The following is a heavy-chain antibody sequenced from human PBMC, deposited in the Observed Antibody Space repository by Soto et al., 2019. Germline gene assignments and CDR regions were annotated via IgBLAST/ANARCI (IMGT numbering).Heavy chain of an antibody. CDR3: ARHLRGSYDFWSGYYGPFDP. Sequence: SETLSLTCTVSGGSVSSGSYYWGWIRQPPGKGLEWIGSIYYSGSTYYNPSLKSRVTISVDTSKNQFSLKLSSVTAADTAVYYCARHLRGSYDFWSGYYGPFDPWGQGTLVTVSS. V-gene: IGHV4-39*01. D-gene: IGHD3-3*01. CDR2: IYYSGST. CDR1: GGSVSSGSYY. J-gene: IGHJ5*02.